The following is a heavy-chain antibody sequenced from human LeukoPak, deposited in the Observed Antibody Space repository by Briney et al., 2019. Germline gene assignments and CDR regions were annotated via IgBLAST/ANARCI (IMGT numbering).Heavy chain of an antibody. Sequence: GASVKVSCKASGYTFTSYGISWERQAPGQGLEWMGWISAYNGNTNYAQKLQGRVTMTTDTSTSTAYMELRSLRSDDTAVYYCARVKTPYYYDSSGYYYHWGQGTLVTVSS. V-gene: IGHV1-18*01. CDR3: ARVKTPYYYDSSGYYYH. D-gene: IGHD3-22*01. J-gene: IGHJ5*02. CDR2: ISAYNGNT. CDR1: GYTFTSYG.